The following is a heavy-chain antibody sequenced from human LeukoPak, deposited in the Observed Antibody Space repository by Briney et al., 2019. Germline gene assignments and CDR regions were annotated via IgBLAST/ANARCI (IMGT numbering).Heavy chain of an antibody. CDR2: IYYSGST. J-gene: IGHJ5*02. Sequence: PSETLSLTCTVSGGSISSSGYYWGWIRQPPGKGLEWIASIYYSGSTYYNPSLKSRVTISVDTSKDQLSLKLSSLTAADTAVYYCARHEYSGSYYGLSWFDPWGQGTLVTVSS. V-gene: IGHV4-39*01. D-gene: IGHD1-26*01. CDR1: GGSISSSGYY. CDR3: ARHEYSGSYYGLSWFDP.